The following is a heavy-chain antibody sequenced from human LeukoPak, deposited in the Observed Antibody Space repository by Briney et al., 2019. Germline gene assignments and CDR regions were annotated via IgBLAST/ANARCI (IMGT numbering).Heavy chain of an antibody. Sequence: SETLSLTCTVSGGSLSSYFWSWIRQPPGKGLEWIGYIHNSATTNCNPSLKSRVTISVDTSKNQFSLKLSSVTAADTAVYYCARLDYDSSGYTFDYWGQGTLVTVSS. D-gene: IGHD3-22*01. CDR1: GGSLSSYF. CDR3: ARLDYDSSGYTFDY. V-gene: IGHV4-59*01. CDR2: IHNSATT. J-gene: IGHJ4*02.